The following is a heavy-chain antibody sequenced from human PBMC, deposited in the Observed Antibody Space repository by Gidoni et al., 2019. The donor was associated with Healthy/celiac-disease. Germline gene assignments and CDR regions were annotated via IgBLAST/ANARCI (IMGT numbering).Heavy chain of an antibody. V-gene: IGHV4-59*08. J-gene: IGHJ3*02. CDR2: IYYSGST. CDR1: GGSISSYY. D-gene: IGHD4-4*01. CDR3: ARQGGSNYPGAHAFDI. Sequence: QVQLQESGPGLVKPSETLSLTCPVSGGSISSYYWSWIRQPPGKGLEWIWHIYYSGSTNYKPSLKSRVTISVDTSKNQFSLKLSSVTAADTAVYYCARQGGSNYPGAHAFDIWGQGTMVTVSS.